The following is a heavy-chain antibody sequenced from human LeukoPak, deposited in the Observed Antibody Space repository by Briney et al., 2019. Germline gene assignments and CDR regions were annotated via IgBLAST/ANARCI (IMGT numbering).Heavy chain of an antibody. Sequence: GRSLRLSCAASGFTFSSYAMHWVRQAPGKGLEWVAVISYDGSNKYYADSVKGRFTISRDNSKNTLHLQMNSLRAEDTAVYYCAREWYDSSGSGYWGQGTLVTVSS. CDR2: ISYDGSNK. D-gene: IGHD3-22*01. V-gene: IGHV3-30*14. CDR1: GFTFSSYA. J-gene: IGHJ4*02. CDR3: AREWYDSSGSGY.